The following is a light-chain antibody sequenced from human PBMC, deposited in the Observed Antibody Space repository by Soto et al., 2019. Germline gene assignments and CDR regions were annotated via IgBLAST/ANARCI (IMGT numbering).Light chain of an antibody. V-gene: IGLV2-14*03. CDR1: SRDVGAYDY. CDR3: CSYADGSIYF. Sequence: ALTQPAPVSGSPGQSITISCTGTSRDVGAYDYVSWYLQYPDKAPQLLIYYVDHRPSGVSSRFSGSKSGNTASLTISGLQAEDEGDYYCCSYADGSIYFFGTGTKVTVL. J-gene: IGLJ1*01. CDR2: YVD.